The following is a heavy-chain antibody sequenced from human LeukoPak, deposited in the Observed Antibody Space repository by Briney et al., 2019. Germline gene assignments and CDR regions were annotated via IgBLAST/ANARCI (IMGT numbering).Heavy chain of an antibody. J-gene: IGHJ4*02. CDR3: AREWREDVGYFDY. V-gene: IGHV3-66*01. D-gene: IGHD1-26*01. Sequence: PGGSLRLSCAASGFTFSSYGMSWVRQAPGKGLEWVSVIYSGGSTYYADSVKGRFTISRDNSKNTLYLQMNSLRAEDTAVYYCAREWREDVGYFDYWGQGTLVTVSS. CDR1: GFTFSSYG. CDR2: IYSGGST.